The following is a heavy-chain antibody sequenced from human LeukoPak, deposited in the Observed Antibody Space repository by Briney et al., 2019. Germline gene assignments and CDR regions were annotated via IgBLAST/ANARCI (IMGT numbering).Heavy chain of an antibody. CDR2: ISGSGGHT. CDR3: AKPTDSSGKWVYFDY. V-gene: IGHV3-23*01. Sequence: GGSLRLSCAASGFTFSNSWMSWVRQAPGKGLEWVSAISGSGGHTYYADSVKGRFTISRDNSKNTLYLQMNSLRAEDTAVYYCAKPTDSSGKWVYFDYWGQGTLVTVSS. CDR1: GFTFSNSW. J-gene: IGHJ4*02. D-gene: IGHD3-22*01.